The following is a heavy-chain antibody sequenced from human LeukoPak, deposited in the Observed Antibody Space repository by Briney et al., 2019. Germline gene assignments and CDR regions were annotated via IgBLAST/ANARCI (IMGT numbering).Heavy chain of an antibody. Sequence: SVKVSCKASGGTFSSYAISWVRQASGQGLECMGGIIPIFCTANYAQKFQGGLTITADESTSTAYMELSSLRSEETAVYYCARRGRAAAVLGYYYGMDVWGKGTTVTVSS. CDR2: IIPIFCTA. J-gene: IGHJ6*04. CDR3: ARRGRAAAVLGYYYGMDV. V-gene: IGHV1-69*13. D-gene: IGHD6-13*01. CDR1: GGTFSSYA.